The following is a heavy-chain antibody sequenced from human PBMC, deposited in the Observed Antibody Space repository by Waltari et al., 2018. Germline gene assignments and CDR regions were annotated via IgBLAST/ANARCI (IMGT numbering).Heavy chain of an antibody. J-gene: IGHJ4*02. CDR3: ASSSSWFDY. V-gene: IGHV4-59*11. D-gene: IGHD6-13*01. Sequence: QVQLQESGPGLVKPSETLSLPCTVSGCSISSHYWSWIRQPPGKGLEWIGYIYYSGSTNYNPSLKSRVTISVDTSKNQFSLKLSSVTAADTAVYYCASSSSWFDYWGQGTLVTVSS. CDR2: IYYSGST. CDR1: GCSISSHY.